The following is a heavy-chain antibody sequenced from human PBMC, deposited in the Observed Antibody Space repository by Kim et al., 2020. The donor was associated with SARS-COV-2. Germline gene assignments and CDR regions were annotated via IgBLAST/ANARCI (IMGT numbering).Heavy chain of an antibody. Sequence: PSGGSTSYAQKFQGRVTMTRDTSTSTVYMEPSSLRSEGTAVYYCARDADYWGQGTLVTVSS. CDR2: PSGGST. V-gene: IGHV1-46*01. CDR3: ARDADY. J-gene: IGHJ4*02.